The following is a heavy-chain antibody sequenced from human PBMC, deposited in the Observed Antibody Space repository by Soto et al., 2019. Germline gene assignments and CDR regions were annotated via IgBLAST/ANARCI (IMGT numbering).Heavy chain of an antibody. Sequence: GESLKISCAASGFTFSSYAMHWVRQAPGKGLEYVSAISSNGGSTYYANSVKGRFTTSRDNSKNTLYLQMGSLRAEDMAVYYCARATHDYGDPLDYWGQGTLVTVSS. CDR3: ARATHDYGDPLDY. J-gene: IGHJ4*02. CDR2: ISSNGGST. D-gene: IGHD4-17*01. V-gene: IGHV3-64*01. CDR1: GFTFSSYA.